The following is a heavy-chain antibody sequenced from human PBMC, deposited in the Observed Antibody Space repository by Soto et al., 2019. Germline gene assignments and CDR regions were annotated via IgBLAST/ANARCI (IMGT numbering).Heavy chain of an antibody. D-gene: IGHD6-19*01. V-gene: IGHV3-23*01. Sequence: EMQLLESGGGLVQPGGSLRLFCAASGFTFSNYAMTWVRQAPGEGLEWVSTITPTGVTYYVDTVKGRFTISRDNSKSTLFLQMNSLRAEFTAIYYRARTDYFNSQSSGWAHRFDCWGKVTLVSVSS. CDR2: ITPTGVT. CDR1: GFTFSNYA. CDR3: ARTDYFNSQSSGWAHRFDC. J-gene: IGHJ4*02.